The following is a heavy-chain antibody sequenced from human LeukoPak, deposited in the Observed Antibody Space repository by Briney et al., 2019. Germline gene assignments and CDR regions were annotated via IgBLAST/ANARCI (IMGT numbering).Heavy chain of an antibody. CDR2: INSDGSST. J-gene: IGHJ6*02. CDR1: GFTFSNYW. D-gene: IGHD3-3*01. V-gene: IGHV3-74*01. CDR3: AKSVAIYFYYGLDV. Sequence: GVLRLSCAASGFTFSNYWMHWVRQAPGKGLVWVSRINSDGSSTSYADSVKGRFTISRDNSKNTLFLQMNSLRAEDTAPYYCAKSVAIYFYYGLDVWGQGTTVTVSS.